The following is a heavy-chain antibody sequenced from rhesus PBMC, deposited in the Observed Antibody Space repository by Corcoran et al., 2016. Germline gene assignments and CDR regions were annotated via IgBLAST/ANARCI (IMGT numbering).Heavy chain of an antibody. D-gene: IGHD1S39*01. Sequence: QVQLQESGPGVVKPSETLSLTCAVSGGSISSGYDWSWIRQPPGKGLEWIGYSYGSSGGTNTNPSLKKRETISEDGAKNQFSLKLSDVTAADTAVYYCARGIVGTPDYWGQGVLVTVSS. V-gene: IGHV4-76*01. CDR3: ARGIVGTPDY. J-gene: IGHJ4*01. CDR1: GGSISSGYD. CDR2: SYGSSGGT.